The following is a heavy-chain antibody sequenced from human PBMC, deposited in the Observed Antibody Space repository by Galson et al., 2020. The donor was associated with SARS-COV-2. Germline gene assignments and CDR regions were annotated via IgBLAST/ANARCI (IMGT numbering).Heavy chain of an antibody. J-gene: IGHJ5*02. Sequence: GGSLRLSCAASGFTFSGSAMHWVRQASGTGLEWVGRIRSKANSYATAYAASVKGRFTISRDDSKNTAYLQMNSLKTEDTAVYYCWGEALHYDFWSGFGAHQNWFDPWGQGTLVTVSS. CDR3: WGEALHYDFWSGFGAHQNWFDP. CDR1: GFTFSGSA. V-gene: IGHV3-73*01. D-gene: IGHD3-3*01. CDR2: IRSKANSYAT.